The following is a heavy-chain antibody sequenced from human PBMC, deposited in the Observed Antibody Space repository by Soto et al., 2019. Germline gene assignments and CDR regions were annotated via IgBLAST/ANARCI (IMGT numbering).Heavy chain of an antibody. Sequence: EVQLLESVGGLVQPGGSLRLSCAASGFTFSSYAMIWVRQAPGKGLEWVSAISGSGGSTYYADSVKGRFTISRDKTKNTLYLQMNSLRAEDTAVYYCAKDPLYDSSGYSDWGKGTLVTVSA. CDR2: ISGSGGST. CDR3: AKDPLYDSSGYSD. D-gene: IGHD3-22*01. J-gene: IGHJ4*02. V-gene: IGHV3-23*01. CDR1: GFTFSSYA.